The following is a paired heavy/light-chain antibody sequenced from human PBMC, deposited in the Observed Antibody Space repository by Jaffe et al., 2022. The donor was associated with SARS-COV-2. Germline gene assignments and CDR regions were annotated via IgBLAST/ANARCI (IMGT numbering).Light chain of an antibody. V-gene: IGLV3-21*04. J-gene: IGLJ1*01. Sequence: SYVLTQAPLVSAAPGETATIACEGKYLGHKSVQWYQQRPGQAPVLVIYHDGARPSGIPERFSGSNSGNTATLTISRIEAGDEADYYCQVWDSPDVHYVFGSGTKVIVL. CDR1: YLGHKS. CDR3: QVWDSPDVHYV. CDR2: HDG.
Heavy chain of an antibody. V-gene: IGHV2-5*02. J-gene: IGHJ3*02. Sequence: QITLKESGPTLVKPTQTLTLTCTFSGFSVRTRGEGVGWVRQPPGKALEWLGVIYWDDDKTYSPSLNYRVTISKDTSKDEVVLRMTNVDPVDTAKYYCTQMHYYDVSGYAFNNWGQGTMVTVSS. CDR3: TQMHYYDVSGYAFNN. CDR2: IYWDDDK. CDR1: GFSVRTRGEG. D-gene: IGHD3-3*01.